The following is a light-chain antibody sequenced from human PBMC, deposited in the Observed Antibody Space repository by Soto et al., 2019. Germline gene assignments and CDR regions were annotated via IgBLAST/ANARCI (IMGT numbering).Light chain of an antibody. CDR1: QSVSSSY. V-gene: IGKV3-20*01. CDR3: QQYGSSPPCT. Sequence: EIGLTQSPGTLSLSPGERATLSCRPSQSVSSSYLAWYQQKPGQAPRLLIYGASSRATGIPDRFSGSGSGTDFTLTISRLEPEDFAVYYCQQYGSSPPCTFGQGTKLEIK. CDR2: GAS. J-gene: IGKJ2*02.